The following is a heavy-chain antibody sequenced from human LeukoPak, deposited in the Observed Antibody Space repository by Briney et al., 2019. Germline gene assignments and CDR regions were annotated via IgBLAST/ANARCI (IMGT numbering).Heavy chain of an antibody. D-gene: IGHD3-22*01. CDR3: ARGEGIYYYDSSGYYSFDY. Sequence: GGSLRLSRAASGFTFSSYAMHWVRQAPGKGLEWVVVISYDGSNKYYADSVKGRFTISRDNSKNTLYLQMNSLRAEDTAVYYCARGEGIYYYDSSGYYSFDYWGQGTLVTVSS. J-gene: IGHJ4*02. CDR2: ISYDGSNK. V-gene: IGHV3-30-3*01. CDR1: GFTFSSYA.